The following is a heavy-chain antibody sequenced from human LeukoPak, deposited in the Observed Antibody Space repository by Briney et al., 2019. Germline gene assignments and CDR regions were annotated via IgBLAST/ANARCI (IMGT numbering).Heavy chain of an antibody. CDR1: GFTFDDYA. CDR3: AREPVGYSSSSELDY. V-gene: IGHV3-30*04. Sequence: GGSLRLSCAASGFTFDDYAMHWVRQAPGKGLEWVAVISYDGSNKYYADSVKGRFTISRDNSKNTLYLQMNSLRAEDTAVHYCAREPVGYSSSSELDYWGQGTLVTVSS. CDR2: ISYDGSNK. J-gene: IGHJ4*02. D-gene: IGHD6-6*01.